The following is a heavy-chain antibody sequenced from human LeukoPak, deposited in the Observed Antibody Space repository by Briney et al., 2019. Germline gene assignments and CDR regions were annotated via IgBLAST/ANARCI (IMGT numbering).Heavy chain of an antibody. CDR3: ARGGEYYYDNSGYYDGYYFDY. J-gene: IGHJ4*02. CDR1: GYTFTSYG. V-gene: IGHV1-18*01. D-gene: IGHD3-22*01. CDR2: ISAYNGNT. Sequence: ASVKVSCKASGYTFTSYGISWVRQAPGQGLEWMGWISAYNGNTNYAQKLQGRVTMTTDTSTSTAYMELRSLRSDDTAVYYCARGGEYYYDNSGYYDGYYFDYWGQGTLVTVSS.